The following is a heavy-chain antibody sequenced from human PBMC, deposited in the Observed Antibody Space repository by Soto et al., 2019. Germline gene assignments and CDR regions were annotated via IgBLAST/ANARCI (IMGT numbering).Heavy chain of an antibody. CDR2: INPNSGGT. J-gene: IGHJ5*02. CDR3: ARGIYQRITIFGVVPEGWFDP. D-gene: IGHD3-3*01. CDR1: GYTFTGYY. V-gene: IGHV1-2*02. Sequence: ASVKVSCKASGYTFTGYYMHWVRQAPGQGLEWMGWINPNSGGTNYAQKFQGRVTMTRDTSISTAYMGLSRLRSDDTAVYYCARGIYQRITIFGVVPEGWFDPWGQGTLVTVSS.